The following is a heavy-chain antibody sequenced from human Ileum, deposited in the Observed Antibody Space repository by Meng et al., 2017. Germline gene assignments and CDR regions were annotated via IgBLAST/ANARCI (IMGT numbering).Heavy chain of an antibody. Sequence: GESLKISCAASGFTFSSYAMHWVRQAPGKGLEWVAMISYDGGDKYYAGSVKGRFTISRDNAKNSLYLQMNSLRAEDTAVYYCAPYYGSGSYSDYFDYWGQGTLVTVSS. CDR1: GFTFSSYA. CDR3: APYYGSGSYSDYFDY. D-gene: IGHD3-10*01. J-gene: IGHJ4*02. V-gene: IGHV3-30*07. CDR2: ISYDGGDK.